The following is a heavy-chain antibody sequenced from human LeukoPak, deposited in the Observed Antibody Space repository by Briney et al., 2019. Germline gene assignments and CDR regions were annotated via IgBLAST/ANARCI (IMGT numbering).Heavy chain of an antibody. J-gene: IGHJ5*02. CDR1: LYTFRAYP. CDR3: AREFTPVGSGYGPLGS. V-gene: IGHV1-2*02. CDR2: INPNGGTK. Sequence: ASVNDSRQASLYTFRAYPIHWVRPAPGQGLDWMACINPNGGTKQTAQKLQDRVTVTCETPISTAYLDLSSLRSHDTAGYYCAREFTPVGSGYGPLGSWGRGTLVTVSS. D-gene: IGHD3-22*01.